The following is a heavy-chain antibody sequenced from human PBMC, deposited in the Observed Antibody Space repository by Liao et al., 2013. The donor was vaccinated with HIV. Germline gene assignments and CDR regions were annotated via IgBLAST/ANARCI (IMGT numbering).Heavy chain of an antibody. V-gene: IGHV4-61*02. Sequence: SGGSISSGNYYWSWIRQPAGKGLEWIGRIFTTGITNYNPSLKSRVTISRDTPKNQFSLKLSSVTAADTAVYYCAREGGYSGYGYFDYWGQGTLVTVSS. CDR3: AREGGYSGYGYFDY. J-gene: IGHJ4*02. D-gene: IGHD5-12*01. CDR1: GGSISSGNYY. CDR2: IFTTGIT.